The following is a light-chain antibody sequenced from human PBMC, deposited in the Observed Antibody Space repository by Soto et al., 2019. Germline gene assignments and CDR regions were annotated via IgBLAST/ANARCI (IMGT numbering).Light chain of an antibody. V-gene: IGLV2-14*01. Sequence: QSALTQPASVSGSPGQSINISCTGTSSDVGGYNYVSWFQQHPDKAPTLVVYEVSNRPSGVSNRFSGSKSGNTASLTIFGLQAEDEADYYCTSYTNSGTLVFGGGTKVTVL. CDR2: EVS. CDR3: TSYTNSGTLV. J-gene: IGLJ3*02. CDR1: SSDVGGYNY.